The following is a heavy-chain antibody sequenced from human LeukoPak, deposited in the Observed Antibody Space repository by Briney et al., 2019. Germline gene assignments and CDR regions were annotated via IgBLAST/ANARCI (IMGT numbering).Heavy chain of an antibody. Sequence: PGGSLRLSCAASGFTFSSYGMHWVRQAPGKGLEWVAFIRYDGSNKYYADSVKGRFTISRDNSKNSLYLQMNSLRAEDTAVYYCAREGYCSSTSCYDAFDIWGQGTMVTVSS. CDR2: IRYDGSNK. CDR1: GFTFSSYG. J-gene: IGHJ3*02. CDR3: AREGYCSSTSCYDAFDI. D-gene: IGHD2-2*01. V-gene: IGHV3-30*02.